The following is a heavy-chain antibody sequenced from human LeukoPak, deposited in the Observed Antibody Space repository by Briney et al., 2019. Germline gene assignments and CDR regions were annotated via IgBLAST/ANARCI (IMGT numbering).Heavy chain of an antibody. J-gene: IGHJ4*02. CDR2: IGYDGSNK. Sequence: GGSRRFSGPASGFTFSGYGMPGVGQARAKGLGWGAFIGYDGSNKYYADSVKGRFTISRDNSKNTLYLQMNSLRAEDTAVYYCARDSLYYDSSGYEDYWGQGTLVTVSS. V-gene: IGHV3-30*02. CDR3: ARDSLYYDSSGYEDY. CDR1: GFTFSGYG. D-gene: IGHD3-22*01.